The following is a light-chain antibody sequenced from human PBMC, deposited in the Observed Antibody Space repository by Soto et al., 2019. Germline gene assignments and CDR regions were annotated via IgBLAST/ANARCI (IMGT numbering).Light chain of an antibody. CDR2: EDS. Sequence: QSALTQPASVSGSPGQSITISCTGTSSDVGSYNLVSWYQHHRGKAPKVIIYEDSKRPSGAPNRFSGSKSGNTASLTISGLQAEDEADYYCCSYAGSSSWVFGGGTKLTVL. V-gene: IGLV2-23*01. CDR3: CSYAGSSSWV. CDR1: SSDVGSYNL. J-gene: IGLJ2*01.